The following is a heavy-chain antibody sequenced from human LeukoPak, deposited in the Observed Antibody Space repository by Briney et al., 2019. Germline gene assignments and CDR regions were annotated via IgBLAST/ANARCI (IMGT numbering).Heavy chain of an antibody. V-gene: IGHV3-64D*06. Sequence: GGSLRLSCSASGFTFSNFAMHWVRQAPGKGLEYVSTISSNGGATSYADSVRGRFTISRDNSKNTLYLQMSSLRPEDTAVYYCVKDPGYSSSWYFDYWGQGTLVPVSS. CDR1: GFTFSNFA. CDR3: VKDPGYSSSWYFDY. D-gene: IGHD6-13*01. J-gene: IGHJ4*02. CDR2: ISSNGGAT.